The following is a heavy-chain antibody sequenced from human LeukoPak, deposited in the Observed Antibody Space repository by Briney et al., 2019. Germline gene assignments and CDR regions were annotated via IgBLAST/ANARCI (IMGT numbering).Heavy chain of an antibody. CDR2: IYYTGTA. V-gene: IGHV4-31*08. J-gene: IGHJ5*02. CDR1: GGSISSGGYY. Sequence: SETLSLTCTVSGGSISSGGYYWSWIRQHPGKGLEWIGYIYYTGTAYYNPSLRSRVTISVDTSKNQFSLKLSFVTAADTAVYYCTKNDVGDYGTWGQGTLVIVSS. CDR3: TKNDVGDYGT. D-gene: IGHD4-17*01.